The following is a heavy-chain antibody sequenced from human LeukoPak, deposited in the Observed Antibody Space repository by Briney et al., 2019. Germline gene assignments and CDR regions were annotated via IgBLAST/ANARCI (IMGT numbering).Heavy chain of an antibody. CDR2: IYYSGST. J-gene: IGHJ3*02. D-gene: IGHD6-6*01. CDR3: AREGLAARRGAFDI. CDR1: GASISSSSYY. Sequence: SETLSLTCTVSGASISSSSYYWGWLRQPPGKGLEWIVSIYYSGSTYYNPSLKSRVTISVDTSKNQFSLNLKSVTAADTAIYYCAREGLAARRGAFDIWGQGTVVSVSS. V-gene: IGHV4-39*07.